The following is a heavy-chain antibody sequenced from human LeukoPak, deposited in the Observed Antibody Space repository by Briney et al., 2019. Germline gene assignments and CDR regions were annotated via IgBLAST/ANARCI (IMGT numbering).Heavy chain of an antibody. J-gene: IGHJ4*02. CDR3: ARASRASSFDY. Sequence: PSETLSLTCTVSGGSISSYYWSWIRQPPGKGLEWIGYIYHSGSTDYNPSLKSRVTISADTSKNQFSLKLSSVTAADTAVYFCARASRASSFDYWGQGTLVTVSS. D-gene: IGHD2-21*01. CDR1: GGSISSYY. V-gene: IGHV4-59*01. CDR2: IYHSGST.